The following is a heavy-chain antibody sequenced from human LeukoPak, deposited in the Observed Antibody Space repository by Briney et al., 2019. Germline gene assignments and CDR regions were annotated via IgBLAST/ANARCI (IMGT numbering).Heavy chain of an antibody. J-gene: IGHJ6*03. V-gene: IGHV1-69*06. CDR3: ARGCSGGSCYAAYYYYYMDV. Sequence: GASVKVSCKASGGTFSSYAISWVRQAPGQGLEWMGGIIPIFGTANYAQKFQGRVTITADKSTSTAYMELSSLRSGDTAVYYCARGCSGGSCYAAYYYYYMDVWGKGTTVTVSS. CDR2: IIPIFGTA. CDR1: GGTFSSYA. D-gene: IGHD2-15*01.